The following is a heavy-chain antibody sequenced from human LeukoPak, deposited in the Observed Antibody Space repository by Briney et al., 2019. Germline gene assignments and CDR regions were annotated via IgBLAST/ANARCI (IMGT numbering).Heavy chain of an antibody. CDR1: GFTFSGSA. J-gene: IGHJ4*02. CDR3: TRPGVGATLDY. V-gene: IGHV3-73*01. CDR2: IRSKANSYAT. Sequence: QPGGSLKLSCAASGFTFSGSAMHWVRQASGKGLEWVGRIRSKANSYATAYAASVKGRFTISRDDSKNTAYLQMNSLKTEDTAVYYCTRPGVGATLDYWGQGTLVTVSS. D-gene: IGHD1-26*01.